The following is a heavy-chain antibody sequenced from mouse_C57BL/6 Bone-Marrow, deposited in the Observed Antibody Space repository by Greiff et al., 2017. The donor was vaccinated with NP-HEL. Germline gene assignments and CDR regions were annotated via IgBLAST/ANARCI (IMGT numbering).Heavy chain of an antibody. V-gene: IGHV1-81*01. Sequence: VQLQQSGAELARPGASVKQSCKASGYTFTSYGISWVKQRTGQGLEWIGEIYPRSGNTYYNEKFKGKATLTADKSSSTAYMELRSLTSEDSAVYFCARWSYYRNAMDYWGQGTSVTVSS. CDR3: ARWSYYRNAMDY. J-gene: IGHJ4*01. CDR2: IYPRSGNT. D-gene: IGHD2-10*01. CDR1: GYTFTSYG.